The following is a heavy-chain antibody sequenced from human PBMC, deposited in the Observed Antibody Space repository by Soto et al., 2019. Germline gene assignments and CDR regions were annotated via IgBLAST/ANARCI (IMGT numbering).Heavy chain of an antibody. CDR3: ARPAFRYNNDAFDI. Sequence: SETLSLTCAVYGGSFSGYYWSWIRQPPGKGLEWIGYINHSGSTNYNPSLKSRVTISVDTSKNQFSLKLSSVTAADTAVYYCARPAFRYNNDAFDIWGQGTMVTVSS. V-gene: IGHV4-34*01. CDR1: GGSFSGYY. J-gene: IGHJ3*02. D-gene: IGHD1-20*01. CDR2: INHSGST.